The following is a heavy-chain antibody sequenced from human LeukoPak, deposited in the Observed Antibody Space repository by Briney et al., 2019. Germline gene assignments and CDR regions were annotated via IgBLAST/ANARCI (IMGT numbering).Heavy chain of an antibody. V-gene: IGHV1-18*01. Sequence: ASVKVSCKASGYTFTSHGISWVRQAPGQGLEWMGWISTYNGNTNYAQKFQGRVTMTTDTSTSTGYMELRSLRSDDTAVYYCATWRGSSWLDYWGQGTLVTVSS. CDR2: ISTYNGNT. CDR3: ATWRGSSWLDY. J-gene: IGHJ4*02. CDR1: GYTFTSHG. D-gene: IGHD6-13*01.